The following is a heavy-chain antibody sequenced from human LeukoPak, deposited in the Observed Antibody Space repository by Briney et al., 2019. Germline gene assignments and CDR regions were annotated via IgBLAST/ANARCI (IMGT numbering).Heavy chain of an antibody. CDR2: ISYDGSNK. V-gene: IGHV3-30-3*01. Sequence: PGRSLRLSCAASGFTFSSYAMHWVRQAPGKGLEWVAVISYDGSNKYYADSVKGRFTISRDNSKNTLYLQMNSLRAEDTAVYYCARDQGDGYKMMSPSYYFDYWGQGTLVTVSS. D-gene: IGHD5-24*01. CDR1: GFTFSSYA. CDR3: ARDQGDGYKMMSPSYYFDY. J-gene: IGHJ4*02.